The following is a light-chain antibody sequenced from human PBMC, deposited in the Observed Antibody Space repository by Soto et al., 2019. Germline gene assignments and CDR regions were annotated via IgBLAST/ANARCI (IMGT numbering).Light chain of an antibody. CDR1: SSNIGAGYD. CDR2: GDS. Sequence: QSVLTQPPSVSGAPGQRVTISCTGSSSNIGAGYDVNWYQQLPETAPKLLIFGDSNRPSGVPDRFSGSKSGTSASLVITGLQAEDEADYYCQSNDNGLSGSDVFGTGTEVTVL. V-gene: IGLV1-40*01. J-gene: IGLJ1*01. CDR3: QSNDNGLSGSDV.